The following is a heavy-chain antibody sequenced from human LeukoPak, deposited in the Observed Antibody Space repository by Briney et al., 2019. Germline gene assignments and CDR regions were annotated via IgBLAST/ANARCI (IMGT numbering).Heavy chain of an antibody. CDR2: IYYSGST. V-gene: IGHV4-34*01. D-gene: IGHD5-18*01. CDR3: ARTTEGGYTYDYFYYYYMDV. J-gene: IGHJ6*03. Sequence: NPSETLSLTCAVYGGSFSGYYWSWIRQPPGKGLEWIGSIYYSGSTYYNPSLKSRVTISVDTSKNQFSLKLSSVTAADTAVYYCARTTEGGYTYDYFYYYYMDVWGKGTTVTISS. CDR1: GGSFSGYY.